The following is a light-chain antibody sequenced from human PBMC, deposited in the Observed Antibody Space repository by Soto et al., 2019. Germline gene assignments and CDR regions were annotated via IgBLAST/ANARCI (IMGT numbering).Light chain of an antibody. J-gene: IGKJ1*01. CDR1: QSVNNNY. CDR2: DTF. Sequence: EIVLMQSPGTLSLSPGEGATLSCRASQSVNNNYLAWYQQKPGQAPTVLIFDTFRRATGVPDRFSGSGSGTDFTLTISRLEPEDFATYYCQQYNGYSVFGQGTKVEI. V-gene: IGKV3-20*01. CDR3: QQYNGYSV.